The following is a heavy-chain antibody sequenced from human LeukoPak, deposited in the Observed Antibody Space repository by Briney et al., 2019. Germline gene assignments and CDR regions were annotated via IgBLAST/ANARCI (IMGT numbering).Heavy chain of an antibody. Sequence: SVKVSCKASGGTFSSYAISWVRQAPGQGLEWMGGIIPILGTANYAQKFQGRVTITADESTSTAYMELSSLRSEDTAVYYCAGPLADPDAFDIWGQGTMVTVSS. J-gene: IGHJ3*02. CDR1: GGTFSSYA. CDR3: AGPLADPDAFDI. V-gene: IGHV1-69*13. CDR2: IIPILGTA.